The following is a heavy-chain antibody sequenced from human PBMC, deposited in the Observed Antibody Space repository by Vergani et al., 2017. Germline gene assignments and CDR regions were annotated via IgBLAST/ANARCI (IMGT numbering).Heavy chain of an antibody. CDR2: ISARYPST. Sequence: EVQLLQSGGGVIQPGGSVRLSCAASGFTFSACPMTWVRQAPGKGLEWVSAISARYPSTYYADSVKGRFTISRDNSKNMRYLKMNSLRAEDTAVYYCARLSYDTTPYLQGGYDCWGQGTLVSVSS. J-gene: IGHJ4*02. D-gene: IGHD3-22*01. CDR1: GFTFSACP. CDR3: ARLSYDTTPYLQGGYDC. V-gene: IGHV3-23*01.